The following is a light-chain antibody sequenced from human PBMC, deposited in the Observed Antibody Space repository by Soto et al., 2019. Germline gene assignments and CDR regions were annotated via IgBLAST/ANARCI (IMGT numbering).Light chain of an antibody. CDR3: QVWESRSDRAF. CDR1: KIGAKD. J-gene: IGLJ2*01. Sequence: SYELTQPPSVSVAPGQTASIACGGDKIGAKDTHWYQQKPGQAPVLVVYGNFGRPSGSPERFSGSNSGNTATLTISRVDAGDGADYYCQVWESRSDRAFFGGGTKLTVL. V-gene: IGLV3-21*02. CDR2: GNF.